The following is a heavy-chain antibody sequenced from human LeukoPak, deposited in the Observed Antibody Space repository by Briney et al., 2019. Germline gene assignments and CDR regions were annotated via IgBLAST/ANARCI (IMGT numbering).Heavy chain of an antibody. J-gene: IGHJ4*02. CDR3: AKATWYSSGWVDY. V-gene: IGHV3-30*18. CDR2: IAYDGRSDE. Sequence: PGGSLRLSCTGSGFTFSTYGIHWVRHTPGKGLEWVAVIAYDGRSDEYYADSVKGRFTISRDNSKSTLYLQMNSLRAEDTAVYYCAKATWYSSGWVDYWGQGTLVTVSS. CDR1: GFTFSTYG. D-gene: IGHD6-19*01.